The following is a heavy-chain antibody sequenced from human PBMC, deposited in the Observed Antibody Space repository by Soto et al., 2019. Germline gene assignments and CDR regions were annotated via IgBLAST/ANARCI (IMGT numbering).Heavy chain of an antibody. D-gene: IGHD6-19*01. CDR3: ARGVGVAGPTNPHFDY. Sequence: QVQLVQSGAEVKKPGSSVKVSCKASGGTFSSYAISWVRQAPGQGLEWMGGIIPIFGTANYAQKFQGRVTITADESTSTAYMERSSRRSEDTAVYYCARGVGVAGPTNPHFDYWGQGTLVTVSS. CDR2: IIPIFGTA. CDR1: GGTFSSYA. J-gene: IGHJ4*02. V-gene: IGHV1-69*01.